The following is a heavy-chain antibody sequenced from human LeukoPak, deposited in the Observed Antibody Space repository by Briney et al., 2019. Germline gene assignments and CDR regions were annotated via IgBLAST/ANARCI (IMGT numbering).Heavy chain of an antibody. CDR2: IYYSWST. J-gene: IGHJ4*02. CDR1: GGSISSHY. CDR3: ASSASTRYCSSTSCYTFDY. Sequence: SETLSLTCTVSGGSISSHYWSWIRQPPGKGLEWIGYIYYSWSTNYNPSLKSRVTISVDTSKNQFSLKLSSVTAADTAVYYCASSASTRYCSSTSCYTFDYWGQGTLVTVSS. D-gene: IGHD2-2*02. V-gene: IGHV4-59*11.